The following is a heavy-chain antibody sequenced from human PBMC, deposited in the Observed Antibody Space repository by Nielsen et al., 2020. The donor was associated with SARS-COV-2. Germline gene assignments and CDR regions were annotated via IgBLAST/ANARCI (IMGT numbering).Heavy chain of an antibody. Sequence: GGSLRLSCAASGFTFSSYSMNWVRQAPGKGLEWVSYISSSSSTIYYADSVKGRFTISRDNAKNSLYLQMNSLRAEDTAVYYCARDFYGGFDPPSYGDAFDIWGQGTMATVSS. CDR3: ARDFYGGFDPPSYGDAFDI. J-gene: IGHJ3*02. CDR1: GFTFSSYS. CDR2: ISSSSSTI. D-gene: IGHD4-23*01. V-gene: IGHV3-48*04.